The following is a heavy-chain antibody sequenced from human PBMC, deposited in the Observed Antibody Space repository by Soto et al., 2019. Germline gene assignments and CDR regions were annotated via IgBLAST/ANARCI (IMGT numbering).Heavy chain of an antibody. Sequence: EVQLLESGGGLVQPGGSLSLSCAASGFTFSSYDLSCFRQAPGKGLEWCSAISGSGGSTYYADSVKGRFTISRDHSKNTLDLQMNSLRAEDTAVYYCAKDLTEYHWNYGWFAPWCQGTLVTVSS. D-gene: IGHD1-7*01. CDR3: AKDLTEYHWNYGWFAP. CDR2: ISGSGGST. J-gene: IGHJ5*02. V-gene: IGHV3-23*01. CDR1: GFTFSSYD.